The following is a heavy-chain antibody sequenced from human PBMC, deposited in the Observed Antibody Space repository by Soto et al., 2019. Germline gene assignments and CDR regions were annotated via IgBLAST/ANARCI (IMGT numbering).Heavy chain of an antibody. J-gene: IGHJ6*02. CDR3: ARIRSYDFWSGYYFPGGMDV. CDR1: GFSLSTSGMC. Sequence: SGPTLVNPTQTLTLTCTFSGFSLSTSGMCVSWIRQPPGKALEWLALIDWDDDKYYSTSLKTRLTISKDTSKNQVVLTMTNMDPVDTATYYRARIRSYDFWSGYYFPGGMDVWGQGTTVTVS. CDR2: IDWDDDK. V-gene: IGHV2-70*01. D-gene: IGHD3-3*01.